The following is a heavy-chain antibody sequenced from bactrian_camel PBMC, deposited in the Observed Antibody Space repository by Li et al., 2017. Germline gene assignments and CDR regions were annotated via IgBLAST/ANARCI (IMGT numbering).Heavy chain of an antibody. CDR2: VHMGGGST. Sequence: DVQLVESGGGSVQAGGSLRLSCAISGYTHSSNCAGCFRQDSGKEREGVAAVHMGGGSTYIADSVKGRFTISRDKAKNEVYLQMNSLKTEDTAVYYCATPEGGSIDPRPGEEFEYNYWGQGTQVTVS. D-gene: IGHD2*01. CDR1: GYTHSSNC. J-gene: IGHJ4*01. V-gene: IGHV3S40*01. CDR3: ATPEGGSIDPRPGEEFEYNY.